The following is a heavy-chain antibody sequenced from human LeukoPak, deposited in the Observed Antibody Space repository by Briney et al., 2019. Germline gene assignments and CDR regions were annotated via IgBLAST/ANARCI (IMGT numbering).Heavy chain of an antibody. CDR3: AKGTVADY. CDR2: IRSSSRTI. Sequence: GGSLRLSCAASGFTFSSYSMNWVRQAPGKGLEWISYIRSSSRTIYYADSVKGRFTISRDNAKSSLYLQMNSLRAEDTAVYYCAKGTVADYWGQGTLVTVSS. CDR1: GFTFSSYS. V-gene: IGHV3-48*01. J-gene: IGHJ4*02. D-gene: IGHD6-19*01.